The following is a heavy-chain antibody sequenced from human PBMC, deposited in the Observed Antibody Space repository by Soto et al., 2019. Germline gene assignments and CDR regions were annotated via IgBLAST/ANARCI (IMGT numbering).Heavy chain of an antibody. V-gene: IGHV3-33*01. CDR1: GFTFSNYG. J-gene: IGHJ6*02. D-gene: IGHD3-10*01. CDR2: ILNDGSNR. Sequence: QVQLVESGGGVVQPGRSLRLSCAASGFTFSNYGMHWVRQAPGKGLEWVAVILNDGSNRYHADSVKDRFTISSDNSKNTLYLQMNSLRAEDTAVYCCARDDEYSGNGMDVWGQGTTVTGS. CDR3: ARDDEYSGNGMDV.